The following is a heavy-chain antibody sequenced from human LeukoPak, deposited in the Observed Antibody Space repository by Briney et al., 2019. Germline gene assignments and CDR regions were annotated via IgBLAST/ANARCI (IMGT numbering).Heavy chain of an antibody. CDR3: ARRGGYSDY. CDR2: IYPGDSDT. V-gene: IGHV5-51*01. Sequence: GESLKISCEGSGYSFTSSRIGWVRPRPGKGLEWMWIIYPGDSDTRYSPSFQGQVTISADRSISTAYLQRSSLKASDTAMYYGARRGGYSDYWGQGTLVTVSS. J-gene: IGHJ4*03. CDR1: GYSFTSSR.